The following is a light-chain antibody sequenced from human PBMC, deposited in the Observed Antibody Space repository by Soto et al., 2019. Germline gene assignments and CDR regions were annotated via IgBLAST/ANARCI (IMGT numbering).Light chain of an antibody. Sequence: EIVMTQSPATLSVSPGERATLSCRASQSVSNNLAWYQKKPGQAPRLLIYGASTRATGIPARFSGGGSGTDFTLTISSLHSVEFAVYYCQHYNNWWTFGQGTRVEIK. CDR1: QSVSNN. V-gene: IGKV3-15*01. J-gene: IGKJ1*01. CDR2: GAS. CDR3: QHYNNWWT.